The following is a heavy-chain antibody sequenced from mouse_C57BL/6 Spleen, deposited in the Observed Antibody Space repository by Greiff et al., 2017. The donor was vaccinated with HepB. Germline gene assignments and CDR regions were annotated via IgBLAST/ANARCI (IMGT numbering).Heavy chain of an antibody. J-gene: IGHJ1*03. CDR1: GFTFSSYG. CDR3: ARPNYYGSSYHWYFDV. Sequence: DVMLVESGGDLVKPGGSLKLSCAASGFTFSSYGMSWVRQTPDKRLEWVATISSGGSYTYYPDSVKGRFTISRDNAKNTLYLQMSSLKSEDTAMYYCARPNYYGSSYHWYFDVWGTGTTVTVSS. V-gene: IGHV5-6*02. D-gene: IGHD1-1*01. CDR2: ISSGGSYT.